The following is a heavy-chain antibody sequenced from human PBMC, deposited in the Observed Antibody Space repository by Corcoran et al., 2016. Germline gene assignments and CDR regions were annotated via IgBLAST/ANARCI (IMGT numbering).Heavy chain of an antibody. D-gene: IGHD1-1*01. CDR1: GFTFSSYG. CDR2: ISYDGSNK. V-gene: IGHV3-30*18. CDR3: AKNVRGYDAFDI. Sequence: VQLVESGGGVVQPGRSLRLSCAASGFTFSSYGMHWVRQAPGKGLEWVAVISYDGSNKYYADSVKGRFTISRDNSKNTLYLQMNSLRAEDTAVYYCAKNVRGYDAFDIWGQGTMVTVSS. J-gene: IGHJ3*02.